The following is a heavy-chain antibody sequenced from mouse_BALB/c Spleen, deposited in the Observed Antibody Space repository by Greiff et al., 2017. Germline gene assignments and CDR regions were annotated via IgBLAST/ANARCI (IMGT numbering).Heavy chain of an antibody. CDR3: TRVGGMDY. CDR2: INPSNGGT. D-gene: IGHD1-1*02. J-gene: IGHJ4*01. Sequence: VQLQQSGAELVKPGASVKLSCKASGYTFTSYYMYWVKQRPGQGLEWIGEINPSNGGTNFNEKFKSKATLTVDKSSSTAYMQLSSLTSEDSAVYYCTRVGGMDYWGQGTSVTVSS. CDR1: GYTFTSYY. V-gene: IGHV1S81*02.